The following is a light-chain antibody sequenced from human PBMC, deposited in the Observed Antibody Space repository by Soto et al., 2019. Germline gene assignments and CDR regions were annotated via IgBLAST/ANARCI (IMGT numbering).Light chain of an antibody. CDR2: DVS. CDR3: CSYAGSYV. J-gene: IGLJ1*01. V-gene: IGLV2-11*01. Sequence: QPALTQPRSVSGSPGQSVTISCTGTSSDVGGYNYVSWYQQHPGKAPKLMIYDVSKRPSGVPDRFSGSKSGNTASLTISGLQAEDEADYYCCSYAGSYVFGTGTKLTVL. CDR1: SSDVGGYNY.